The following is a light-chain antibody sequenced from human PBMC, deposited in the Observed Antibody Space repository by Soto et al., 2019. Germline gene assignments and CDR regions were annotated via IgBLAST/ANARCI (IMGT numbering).Light chain of an antibody. CDR1: QSVRNN. CDR3: HQFGDSPWT. V-gene: IGKV3-20*01. J-gene: IGKJ1*01. CDR2: AAS. Sequence: EIVMTQSPATLSVSPGERATLSCRASQSVRNNLAWYQQKPGQAPRLLIYAASSRASGIPDRFSASGSGTDFTLTISRLEPEDFAVYYCHQFGDSPWTFGQGPTVDI.